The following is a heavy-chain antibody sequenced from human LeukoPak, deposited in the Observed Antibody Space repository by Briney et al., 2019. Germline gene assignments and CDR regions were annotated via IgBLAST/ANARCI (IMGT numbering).Heavy chain of an antibody. J-gene: IGHJ5*02. CDR2: IIPILGIA. V-gene: IGHV1-69*04. D-gene: IGHD6-13*01. CDR3: ARDTDPAAARDP. Sequence: ASVKVSWKASGGTFSSYAISWVRQAPGQGLEWMGRIIPILGIANYAQKFQGRVTITADKSTSTAYMELSSLRSEDTAVYYCARDTDPAAARDPWGQGTLVTVSS. CDR1: GGTFSSYA.